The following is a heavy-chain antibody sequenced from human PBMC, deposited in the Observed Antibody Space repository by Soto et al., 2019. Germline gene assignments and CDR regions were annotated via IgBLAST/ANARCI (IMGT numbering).Heavy chain of an antibody. CDR1: GFTFSSYG. D-gene: IGHD2-15*01. CDR2: IWYDGSNK. V-gene: IGHV3-33*01. J-gene: IGHJ6*02. Sequence: LRLSCAASGFTFSSYGMHWFRQAPGKGLEWVAVIWYDGSNKYYADSVKGRFTISRDNSKNTLYLQMNSLRAEDTAVYYCARGYCSGGSCYYYYYYGMDVWGQGTTVTVSS. CDR3: ARGYCSGGSCYYYYYYGMDV.